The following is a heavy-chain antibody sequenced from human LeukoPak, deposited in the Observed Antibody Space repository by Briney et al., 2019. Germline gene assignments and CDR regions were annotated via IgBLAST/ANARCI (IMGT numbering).Heavy chain of an antibody. J-gene: IGHJ4*02. V-gene: IGHV3-33*01. D-gene: IGHD3-3*01. CDR3: ARPSTIFGVAPDY. CDR1: GFTLSSYG. CDR2: IWYDGSNK. Sequence: PGSSLRLSCAASGFTLSSYGMHWVRQARGKGLEWVAVIWYDGSNKYYADSVKGRFTISRDNSKNTLYLQMNSLRAEDTAVYYCARPSTIFGVAPDYWGQGTLVTVSS.